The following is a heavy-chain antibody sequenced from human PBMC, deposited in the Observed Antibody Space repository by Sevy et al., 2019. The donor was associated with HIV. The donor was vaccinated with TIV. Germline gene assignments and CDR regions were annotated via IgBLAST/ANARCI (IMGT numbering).Heavy chain of an antibody. CDR2: VYHTGST. V-gene: IGHV4-61*01. CDR1: GVSVTSDTYY. Sequence: SETLSLTCAVSGVSVTSDTYYWSWIRQPPGKGLQWIGYVYHTGSTNYSPSFKSRVTISIDTSKNQFSLRLFSVAAADTAMYYCAREPYFFDKSGYFWDYWGQGILVTVSS. D-gene: IGHD3-22*01. J-gene: IGHJ4*02. CDR3: AREPYFFDKSGYFWDY.